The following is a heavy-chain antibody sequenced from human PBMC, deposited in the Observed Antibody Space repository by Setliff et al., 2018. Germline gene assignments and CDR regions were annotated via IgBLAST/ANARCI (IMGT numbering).Heavy chain of an antibody. CDR1: GGSISDSHYY. CDR2: VYYSGSI. CDR3: ARAKGYCSSTSCRIYYFDY. V-gene: IGHV4-39*01. J-gene: IGHJ4*02. Sequence: SETLSLTCTVSGGSISDSHYYWGWFRQPPGMRPEWIGTVYYSGSIYYNPSLKSRVTLFVDTSKDQFSLRLTSMTAADTAVYYCARAKGYCSSTSCRIYYFDYWGQGTLVTVPQ. D-gene: IGHD2-2*01.